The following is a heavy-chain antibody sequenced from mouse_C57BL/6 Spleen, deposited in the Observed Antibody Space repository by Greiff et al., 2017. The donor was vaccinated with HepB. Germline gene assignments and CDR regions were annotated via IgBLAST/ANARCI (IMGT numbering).Heavy chain of an antibody. V-gene: IGHV2-2*01. J-gene: IGHJ1*03. CDR2: IWSGGST. CDR3: ARNWELYQTRGYFDV. Sequence: QVQLQQSGPGLVQPSQSLSITCTVSGFSLTSYGVHWVRQSPGKGLEWLGVIWSGGSTDYNAAFISRLSISKNNSKSQVFFKMNSLQADDTAIYYCARNWELYQTRGYFDVWGTGTTVTVSS. CDR1: GFSLTSYG. D-gene: IGHD2-1*01.